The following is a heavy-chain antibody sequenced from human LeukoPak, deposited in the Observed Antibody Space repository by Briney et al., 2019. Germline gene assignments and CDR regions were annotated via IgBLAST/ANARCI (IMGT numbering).Heavy chain of an antibody. CDR1: GGSFSGYY. CDR3: ARAIAIWFGSHGAFDI. J-gene: IGHJ3*02. CDR2: INHSGST. V-gene: IGHV4-34*01. Sequence: SETLSLACAVYGGSFSGYYWSWIRQPPGKGLEWIGEINHSGSTNYNPSLKSRVTISVDTSKNQFSLKLSSVTAADTAVYYCARAIAIWFGSHGAFDIWGQGTMVTVSS. D-gene: IGHD3-10*01.